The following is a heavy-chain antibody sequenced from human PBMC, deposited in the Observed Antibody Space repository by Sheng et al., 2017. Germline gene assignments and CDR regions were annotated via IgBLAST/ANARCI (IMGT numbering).Heavy chain of an antibody. V-gene: IGHV1-69*11. J-gene: IGHJ4*01. CDR1: GDTFRSYV. Sequence: QVQLVQSGAEVKKPGSSVKVSCKASGDTFRSYVIAWVRQAPGQRLEWMGRIVVTLQKHTTQRNYQGRVAISADEGTNTAYMELISLTSDDTAVYYCARDLRGXSNHFDNWGQEPWSPSPQ. CDR3: ARDLRGXSNHFDN. CDR2: IVVTLQK. D-gene: IGHD6-13*01.